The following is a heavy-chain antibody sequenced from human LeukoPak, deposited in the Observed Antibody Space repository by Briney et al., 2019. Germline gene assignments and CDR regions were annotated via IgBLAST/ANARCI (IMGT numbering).Heavy chain of an antibody. V-gene: IGHV4-39*01. Sequence: NASETLSLTCTVSGGSISSSSYYWGWIRQPPGKGLEWIGSIYYSGSTYYNPSLKSRVTISVDTSKNQFSLKLSSVTAAATAVYYCARHVLGVMITFGGVIAPDAFDIWGRGTMVTVSS. D-gene: IGHD3-16*02. CDR2: IYYSGST. CDR1: GGSISSSSYY. CDR3: ARHVLGVMITFGGVIAPDAFDI. J-gene: IGHJ3*02.